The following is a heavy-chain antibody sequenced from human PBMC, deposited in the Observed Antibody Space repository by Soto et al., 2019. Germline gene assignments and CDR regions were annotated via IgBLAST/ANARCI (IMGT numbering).Heavy chain of an antibody. D-gene: IGHD3-22*01. CDR2: ISYDGSNK. CDR3: AKIAGSDSSGYALDY. CDR1: GFTFSSYG. V-gene: IGHV3-30*18. J-gene: IGHJ4*02. Sequence: SLRLSCAASGFTFSSYGMHWVRQAPGKGLEWVAVISYDGSNKYYADSVKGRFTISRDNSKNTLYLQMNSLRAEDTAVYYCAKIAGSDSSGYALDYWGQGTLVTVSS.